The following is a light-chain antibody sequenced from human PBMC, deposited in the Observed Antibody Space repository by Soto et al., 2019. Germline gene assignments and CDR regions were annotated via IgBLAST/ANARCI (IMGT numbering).Light chain of an antibody. Sequence: EIVLTQSPVTLSLSPGERATLSCRASQSVRTYLAWYQVKPGQAPRLLIYDASSRASGVPARFSGRGSGTDFTLTISSLEPEYFALYYCQQRNSWPPITVGQGTRLEIK. CDR2: DAS. J-gene: IGKJ5*01. V-gene: IGKV3-11*01. CDR3: QQRNSWPPIT. CDR1: QSVRTY.